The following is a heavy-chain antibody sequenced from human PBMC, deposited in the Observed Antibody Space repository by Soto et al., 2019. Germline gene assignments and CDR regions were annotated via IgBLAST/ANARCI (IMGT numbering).Heavy chain of an antibody. CDR1: GFTFSSYS. D-gene: IGHD3-10*02. Sequence: GGSLRLSCAASGFTFSSYSMNWVRQAPGKGLEWVSSISSSSSYIYYADSVKGRFTISRDNAKNSLYLQMNSLRADDTAVYYCSKDPSLYVTDYWGPGTLVTVSS. CDR3: SKDPSLYVTDY. V-gene: IGHV3-21*04. J-gene: IGHJ4*02. CDR2: ISSSSSYI.